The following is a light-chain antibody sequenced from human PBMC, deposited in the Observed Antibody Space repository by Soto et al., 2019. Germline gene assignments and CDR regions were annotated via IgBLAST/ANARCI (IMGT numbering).Light chain of an antibody. J-gene: IGKJ1*01. CDR3: QQSYSSSWT. CDR2: DAS. CDR1: QSVSSSY. V-gene: IGKV3D-20*02. Sequence: EIVLTQSPGTLYLSPGERATLSCSASQSVSSSYLAWYQQKPGQAPRLLIYDASNRATGIPSRFSGSGSGTDFTLTISSLQREDFAIYFCQQSYSSSWTFGQGTKVDIK.